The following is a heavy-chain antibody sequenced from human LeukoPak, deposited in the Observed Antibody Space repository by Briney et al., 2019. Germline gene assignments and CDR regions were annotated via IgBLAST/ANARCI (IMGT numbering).Heavy chain of an antibody. D-gene: IGHD4-17*01. V-gene: IGHV4-39*07. J-gene: IGHJ2*01. Sequence: PSETLSLTCTVSGGSISSSSYYWGWIRQPPGKGLEWIGSIYYSGSTYYNPSLKSRVTISVDTSKNQFSLKLSSVTAADTAVYYCARDYGDIPPDWYYDLWGRGTLVTVSS. CDR3: ARDYGDIPPDWYYDL. CDR2: IYYSGST. CDR1: GGSISSSSYY.